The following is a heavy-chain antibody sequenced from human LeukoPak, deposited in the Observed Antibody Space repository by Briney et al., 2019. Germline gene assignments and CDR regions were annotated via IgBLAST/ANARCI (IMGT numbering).Heavy chain of an antibody. Sequence: SETLSLTCTVSGCSISGYYWSWIRQPPGKGLEWIGYINYSGSTKYNTSLKSRVSISVDTSKNQFSLKLSSVTAADTAVYYCARGFCSGGSCYSAIFDHWGQGTLVTVSS. D-gene: IGHD2-15*01. CDR1: GCSISGYY. J-gene: IGHJ4*02. CDR3: ARGFCSGGSCYSAIFDH. CDR2: INYSGST. V-gene: IGHV4-59*01.